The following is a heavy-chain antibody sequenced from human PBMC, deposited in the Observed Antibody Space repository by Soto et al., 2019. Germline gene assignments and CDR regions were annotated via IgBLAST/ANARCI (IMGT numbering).Heavy chain of an antibody. D-gene: IGHD3-10*01. CDR3: ARSASMVRGVMRAFDI. CDR1: GYRFTSYW. V-gene: IGHV5-51*01. Sequence: GESLKISCEGSGYRFTSYWIGWVRQMPGKGLEWMGIIYPGDSDTRYSPSFQGRVTISADNSISTAYLQWYSLKASDTAMYYCARSASMVRGVMRAFDIWGQGTMVTVSS. CDR2: IYPGDSDT. J-gene: IGHJ3*02.